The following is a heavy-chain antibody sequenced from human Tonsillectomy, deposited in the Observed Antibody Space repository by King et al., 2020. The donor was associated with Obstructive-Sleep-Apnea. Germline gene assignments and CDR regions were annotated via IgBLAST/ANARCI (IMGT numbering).Heavy chain of an antibody. CDR2: INPNSGDT. V-gene: IGHV1-2*02. Sequence: QLVQSGAEVKKPGASVKVSCKASGYTFTGYYIHWVRQAPGQGLEWMGWINPNSGDTNYAQKFQGRVTMTRDTSISTAYMELSRLRSDDTAVYYCARDVASDEAWFDLWGQGTLVTVSS. J-gene: IGHJ5*02. CDR1: GYTFTGYY. CDR3: ARDVASDEAWFDL. D-gene: IGHD2-21*01.